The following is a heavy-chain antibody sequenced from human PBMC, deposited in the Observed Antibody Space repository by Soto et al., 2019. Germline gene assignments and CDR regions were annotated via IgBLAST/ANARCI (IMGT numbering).Heavy chain of an antibody. CDR3: AKVFHPMNSVTTDLDY. J-gene: IGHJ4*02. D-gene: IGHD4-17*01. V-gene: IGHV3-30*02. Sequence: SVRGRFTISRDNSKNTLYLQMNTLRTEDTAVYYCAKVFHPMNSVTTDLDYWGQGTLVTVSS.